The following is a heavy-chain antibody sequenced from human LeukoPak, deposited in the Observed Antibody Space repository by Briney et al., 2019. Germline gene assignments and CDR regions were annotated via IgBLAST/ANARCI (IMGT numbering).Heavy chain of an antibody. J-gene: IGHJ4*02. V-gene: IGHV3-30*04. CDR3: ASSTVVPAAMCH. Sequence: GGSLRLSCAASGFTFSSYAMHWVRQAPGKGLEWVAVISYDGSNKYYADSVKGRFTISRDNSKTTLYLQMNRLRAEDTAVYYCASSTVVPAAMCHWGQGTLVTVSS. CDR2: ISYDGSNK. D-gene: IGHD2-2*01. CDR1: GFTFSSYA.